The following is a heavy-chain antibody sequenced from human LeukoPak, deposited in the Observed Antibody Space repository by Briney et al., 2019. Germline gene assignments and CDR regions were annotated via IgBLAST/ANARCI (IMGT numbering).Heavy chain of an antibody. CDR3: AKDMLVTTLDY. Sequence: GGSLRLSCAASGFTFSSYEMNWVRQAPGKGLEWVSYISSGGTTIYYADSVKGRFTISRDNSKNTLYLQMNSLRAEDTAVYYCAKDMLVTTLDYWGQGTLVTVSS. CDR1: GFTFSSYE. CDR2: ISSGGTTI. D-gene: IGHD4-17*01. V-gene: IGHV3-48*03. J-gene: IGHJ4*02.